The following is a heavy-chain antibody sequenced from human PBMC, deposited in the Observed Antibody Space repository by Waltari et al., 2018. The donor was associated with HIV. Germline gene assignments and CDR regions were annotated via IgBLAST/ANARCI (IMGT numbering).Heavy chain of an antibody. CDR1: GGSISSSSYY. Sequence: QLQLQESGPGLVMPSETLSLTCTVSGGSISSSSYYWGWTRQPPGKGLEWIGSIYYSVSTYYNPSLKSRVTISVDTSKNQFSLKLSSVTAADTAVYYCARPLAGLTYSSGWSTWGQGTLVTVSS. D-gene: IGHD6-19*01. CDR2: IYYSVST. V-gene: IGHV4-39*01. CDR3: ARPLAGLTYSSGWST. J-gene: IGHJ5*02.